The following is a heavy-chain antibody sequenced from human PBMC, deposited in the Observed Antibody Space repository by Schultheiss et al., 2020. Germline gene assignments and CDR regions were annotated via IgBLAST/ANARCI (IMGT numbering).Heavy chain of an antibody. CDR1: GFTFSSYA. CDR3: AKDVFGSPSGFDY. CDR2: ISGRGGTT. D-gene: IGHD3-10*01. Sequence: GGSLRLSCAASGFTFSSYAMSWVCQAPGRGLEWVSSISGRGGTTYYADSVKGRFTISRDNSKNTLDLQMNSLSAEDTAVYYCAKDVFGSPSGFDYWGQGALVSVSS. V-gene: IGHV3-23*01. J-gene: IGHJ4*02.